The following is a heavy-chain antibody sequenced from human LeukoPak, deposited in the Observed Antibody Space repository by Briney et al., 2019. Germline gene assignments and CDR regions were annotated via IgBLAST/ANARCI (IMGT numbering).Heavy chain of an antibody. J-gene: IGHJ4*02. D-gene: IGHD5-18*01. V-gene: IGHV4-59*11. CDR3: TTIKRGDIFGYFDF. CDR2: VFDSGRT. Sequence: SETLSLTCTVSGGSMTTHHWNWIRQTPGKGLEWIGYVFDSGRTKENPSLKSRVTLSADTSRNQLSLRLSSVTAADTAVYYCTTIKRGDIFGYFDFWGQGILVTVSS. CDR1: GGSMTTHH.